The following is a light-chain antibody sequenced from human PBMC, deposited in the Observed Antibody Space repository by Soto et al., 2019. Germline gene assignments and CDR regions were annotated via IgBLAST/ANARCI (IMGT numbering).Light chain of an antibody. CDR3: HQYGTAPLT. CDR2: GAS. J-gene: IGKJ3*01. V-gene: IGKV3-20*01. Sequence: QRVAANYLAWYQQKRGQAPRLLIYGASSRATGIPDRFSGSGSGTDFTLTISRLEPEDFSVYYCHQYGTAPLTFGPGTKVDIK. CDR1: QRVAANY.